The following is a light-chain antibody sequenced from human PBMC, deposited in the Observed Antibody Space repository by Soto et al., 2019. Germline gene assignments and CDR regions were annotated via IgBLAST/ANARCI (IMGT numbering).Light chain of an antibody. CDR1: QSLLQSSGHNF. V-gene: IGKV2-28*01. Sequence: EIVLTQSPLSLHVTPGEPATISCRSSQSLLQSSGHNFLDWYLQKPGQSPQLLIYLGSNRASGVPDRFSGSGSGTDFTVKISRVEAEDVVVYFYMQPLQSWTCRQGTKVEIK. J-gene: IGKJ1*01. CDR3: MQPLQSWT. CDR2: LGS.